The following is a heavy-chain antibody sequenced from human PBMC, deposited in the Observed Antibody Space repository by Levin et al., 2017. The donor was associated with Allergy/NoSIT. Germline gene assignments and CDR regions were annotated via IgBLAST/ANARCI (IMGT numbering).Heavy chain of an antibody. CDR2: ISSNGGST. J-gene: IGHJ4*02. Sequence: GESLKISCAASGFTFSSYAMHWVRQAPGKGLEYVSAISSNGGSTYYANSVKGRFTISRDNSKNTLYLQMGSLRAEDMAVYYCARVSRITIFGVVPESGLDYWGQGTLVTVSS. D-gene: IGHD3-3*01. CDR1: GFTFSSYA. V-gene: IGHV3-64*01. CDR3: ARVSRITIFGVVPESGLDY.